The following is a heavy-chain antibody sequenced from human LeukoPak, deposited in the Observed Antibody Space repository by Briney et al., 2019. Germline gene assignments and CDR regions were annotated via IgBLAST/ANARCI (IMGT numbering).Heavy chain of an antibody. D-gene: IGHD3-16*01. CDR2: CNSDGSGT. Sequence: GGSLRLSCAASGFTFSSNWMYWVRQAPGKGLMWVSRCNSDGSGTTYVDSVKGRFTVSRDNAKNTLYLQMSSLRAEDTAVYYCATSSVWGSAFNIWGQGTMVTVSS. CDR1: GFTFSSNW. CDR3: ATSSVWGSAFNI. V-gene: IGHV3-74*01. J-gene: IGHJ3*02.